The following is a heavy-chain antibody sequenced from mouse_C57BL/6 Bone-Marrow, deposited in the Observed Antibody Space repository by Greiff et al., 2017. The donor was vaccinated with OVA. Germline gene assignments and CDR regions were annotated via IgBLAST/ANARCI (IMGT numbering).Heavy chain of an antibody. Sequence: QVQLQQSGAELVMPGASVKLSCKASGYTFTSYWMHWVKQRPGQGLEWIGEIDPSDSYTNYNQTFKGKSTLTVDKSSSTAYMQLSSLTSEDSAVYYCARSLYDYGFAYWGQGTLVTVSA. CDR3: ARSLYDYGFAY. CDR1: GYTFTSYW. CDR2: IDPSDSYT. D-gene: IGHD2-4*01. V-gene: IGHV1-69*01. J-gene: IGHJ3*01.